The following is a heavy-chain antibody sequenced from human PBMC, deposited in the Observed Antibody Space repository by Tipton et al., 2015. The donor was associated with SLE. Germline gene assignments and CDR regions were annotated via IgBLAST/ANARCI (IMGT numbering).Heavy chain of an antibody. D-gene: IGHD6-13*01. V-gene: IGHV4-59*01. CDR1: GGSISSYY. CDR3: AREPGRQLAFFDY. CDR2: IYTSGST. Sequence: TLSLTCTVSGGSISSYYWSWIRQPPGKGLEWIGYIYTSGSTNYNPSLKSRVTISVDTSKNQFSLKLSSVTAADTAVYYCAREPGRQLAFFDYWGQGTLVTVSS. J-gene: IGHJ4*02.